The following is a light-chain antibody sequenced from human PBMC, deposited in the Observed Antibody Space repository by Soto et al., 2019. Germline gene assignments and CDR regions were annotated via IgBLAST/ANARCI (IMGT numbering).Light chain of an antibody. CDR2: DAS. Sequence: DIQMTQSPSTLSASVGDRVTITNRASHSIISWLAWYQQKPGKAPKLLIYDASSLESGVPSRFSGSGSGTEFPLTISCLQPDDFATYYCQQYNSYVSWTVGQGTKVDIK. V-gene: IGKV1-5*01. CDR3: QQYNSYVSWT. CDR1: HSIISW. J-gene: IGKJ1*01.